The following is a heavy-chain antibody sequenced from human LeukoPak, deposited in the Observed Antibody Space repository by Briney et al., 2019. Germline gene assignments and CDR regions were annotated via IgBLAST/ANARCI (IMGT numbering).Heavy chain of an antibody. Sequence: PGGSLRLSCAASGFTFSSYAMSWVRQAPGKGLVWVSRINSDGSSTSYADSVKGRFTISRDNAKNTLYLQMNSLRAEDTAVYYCARDSSDSVFGVVIVPTNMDVWGKGTTVTVSS. CDR3: ARDSSDSVFGVVIVPTNMDV. CDR1: GFTFSSYA. D-gene: IGHD3-3*01. J-gene: IGHJ6*03. CDR2: INSDGSST. V-gene: IGHV3-74*01.